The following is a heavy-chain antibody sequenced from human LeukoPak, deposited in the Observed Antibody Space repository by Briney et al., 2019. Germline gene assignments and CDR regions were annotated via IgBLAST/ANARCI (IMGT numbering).Heavy chain of an antibody. CDR2: ISSSSSTI. V-gene: IGHV3-48*01. Sequence: GGSLRLSCAASGFTFSSYSMNWVRQAPGKGLEWVSYISSSSSTIYYADSMKGRFTISRDNAKNSLYLQMNSLRAEDTAVYYCARAPYYYDSSGYPYWGQGTLVTVSS. CDR3: ARAPYYYDSSGYPY. D-gene: IGHD3-22*01. CDR1: GFTFSSYS. J-gene: IGHJ4*02.